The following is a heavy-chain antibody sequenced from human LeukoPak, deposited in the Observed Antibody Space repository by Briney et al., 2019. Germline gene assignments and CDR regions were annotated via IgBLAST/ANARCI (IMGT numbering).Heavy chain of an antibody. CDR3: ARAQGSSIYYYYYMDV. CDR1: GGSISTYY. V-gene: IGHV4-4*07. J-gene: IGHJ6*03. D-gene: IGHD2-2*01. Sequence: PSETLSLTCTVSGGSISTYYWSWIRQPAGKGLEWIGRIYNSGSTNYNPSLKSRVTMSVDTSKNQFSLKLSSVTAADTAVYYCARAQGSSIYYYYYMDVWGKGTTVTVSS. CDR2: IYNSGST.